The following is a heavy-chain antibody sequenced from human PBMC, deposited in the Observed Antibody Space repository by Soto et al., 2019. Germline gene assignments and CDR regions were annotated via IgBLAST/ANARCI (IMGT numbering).Heavy chain of an antibody. CDR3: PKWSADGEL. Sequence: EMPLLESGGGLVQPGGSLRLSCAASGFTMSTYSVTWVRQASGKGLEWVSGISVTPGITFYADPVKGRFTFSGDSSDNAVSLQTNGLGPKIRVMFFGPKWSADGELWCQGALLSGSS. CDR1: GFTMSTYS. J-gene: IGHJ4*02. V-gene: IGHV3-23*01. D-gene: IGHD4-17*01. CDR2: ISVTPGIT.